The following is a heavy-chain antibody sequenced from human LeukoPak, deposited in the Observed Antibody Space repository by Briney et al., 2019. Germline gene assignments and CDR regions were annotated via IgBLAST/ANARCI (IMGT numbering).Heavy chain of an antibody. Sequence: GGSLRLSCAASGFTFSNAWMSWVRQAPGKGLEWVGRIKSKTDGGTTDYAAPVKGRFTISRENAKNSLYLQMNSLRAGDTAVYFCARASGSYYDFDYWGQGTLVTVSS. D-gene: IGHD3-10*01. V-gene: IGHV3-15*01. CDR2: IKSKTDGGTT. J-gene: IGHJ4*02. CDR3: ARASGSYYDFDY. CDR1: GFTFSNAW.